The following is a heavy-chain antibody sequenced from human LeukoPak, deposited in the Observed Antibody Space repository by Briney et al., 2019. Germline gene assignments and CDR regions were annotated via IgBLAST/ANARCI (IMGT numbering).Heavy chain of an antibody. D-gene: IGHD5-18*01. V-gene: IGHV3-23*01. CDR3: AKKDTAMGPGTL. J-gene: IGHJ4*02. CDR1: GFTFSTFA. CDR2: IFPSGGEI. Sequence: GGSLRLSCEASGFTFSTFAMIWVRQPPGKGLEWVSSIFPSGGEIHYADSVRGRFTISRDNSKSTLSLQMNSLRAEDTAVYYCAKKDTAMGPGTLWGQGTLVTVSS.